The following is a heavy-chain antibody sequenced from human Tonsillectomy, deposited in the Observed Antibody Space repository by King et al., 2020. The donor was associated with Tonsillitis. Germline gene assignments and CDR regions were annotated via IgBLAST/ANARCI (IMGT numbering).Heavy chain of an antibody. V-gene: IGHV4-34*01. CDR3: ARGKYDVWSGYPDYFDY. D-gene: IGHD3-3*01. CDR2: IYHSGST. Sequence: VQLQQWGAGLLKPSEPLSLTCAVYGGSFSGYYWSWIRQPPGEGLEWIGEIYHSGSTNYNPSLKSRVTISLDTSKNQFSLKLSSVTAADTAVYYCARGKYDVWSGYPDYFDYWGQGTLVTVSS. J-gene: IGHJ4*02. CDR1: GGSFSGYY.